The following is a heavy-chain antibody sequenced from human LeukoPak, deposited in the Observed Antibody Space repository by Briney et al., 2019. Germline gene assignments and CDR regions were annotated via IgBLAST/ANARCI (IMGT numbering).Heavy chain of an antibody. D-gene: IGHD6-19*01. J-gene: IGHJ4*02. CDR3: TTLTVASNFDY. Sequence: GGSLRLSCAASGFSFSFYEMHWVRQAPGRGLEWIADISGSDTSTYYADSVKGRFTISRDNAKNSLYLQMNRLRVEDTAVYYCTTLTVASNFDYWGQGTLVTVSS. CDR1: GFSFSFYE. CDR2: ISGSDTST. V-gene: IGHV3-48*03.